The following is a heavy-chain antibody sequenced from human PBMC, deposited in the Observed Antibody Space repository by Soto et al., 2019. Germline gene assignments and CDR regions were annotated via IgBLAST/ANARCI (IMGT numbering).Heavy chain of an antibody. CDR1: GYTFTSYG. CDR3: ARGGTIFGVVTANWFDP. CDR2: ISAYNGNT. J-gene: IGHJ5*02. V-gene: IGHV1-18*01. Sequence: ASVKVSCKASGYTFTSYGISWVRQAPGQGLEWMGWISAYNGNTNYAQKLQGRVTMTTDTSTSTAYMELRSLGSDDTAVYYCARGGTIFGVVTANWFDPWGQGTLVTVSS. D-gene: IGHD3-3*01.